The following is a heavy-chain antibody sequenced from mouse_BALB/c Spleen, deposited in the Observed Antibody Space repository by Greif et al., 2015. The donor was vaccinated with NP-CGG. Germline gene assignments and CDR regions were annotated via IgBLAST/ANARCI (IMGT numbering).Heavy chain of an antibody. CDR3: ARPHSDY. CDR2: IDPANGNT. J-gene: IGHJ2*01. Sequence: EVKLMESGAELVKPGASVELSCTASGFNIKDTYMHWVKQRPEQGLEWIGRIDPANGNTKYDPKFQGKATITADTSSNTAYLQLSSLTSEDTAVYYCARPHSDYWGQGTTLTVSS. V-gene: IGHV14-3*02. CDR1: GFNIKDTY.